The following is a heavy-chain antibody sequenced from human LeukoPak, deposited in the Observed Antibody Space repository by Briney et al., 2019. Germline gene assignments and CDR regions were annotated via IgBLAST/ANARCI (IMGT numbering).Heavy chain of an antibody. CDR3: ARGDDSSGYYFDY. J-gene: IGHJ4*02. Sequence: SVKVSCKASGGTFSSYAISWVRQAPGQGLEWMGRIIPILGIANYAQKFQGRVTITADKSTSTAYMELSSLRSEGTAVYYCARGDDSSGYYFDYWGQGTLVTVSS. D-gene: IGHD3-22*01. V-gene: IGHV1-69*04. CDR1: GGTFSSYA. CDR2: IIPILGIA.